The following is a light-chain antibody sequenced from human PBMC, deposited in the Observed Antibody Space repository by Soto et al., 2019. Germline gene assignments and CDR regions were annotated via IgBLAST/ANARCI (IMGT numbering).Light chain of an antibody. CDR2: DNT. CDR3: QSYDRSLSGVV. J-gene: IGLJ2*01. V-gene: IGLV1-40*01. Sequence: QSVVTQPPSVSGAPGQRVTISCTGSSSNIGAAYDVHWYRHLPGTAPKLLIYDNTIRPSGVPDRFSASKSGTSASLTITGLQAEDEADYFCQSYDRSLSGVVFGGGTKVTVL. CDR1: SSNIGAAYD.